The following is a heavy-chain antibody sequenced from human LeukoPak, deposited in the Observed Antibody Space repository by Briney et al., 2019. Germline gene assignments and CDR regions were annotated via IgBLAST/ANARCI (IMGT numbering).Heavy chain of an antibody. D-gene: IGHD6-19*01. Sequence: SETLSLTCIVSGDPINTYSWSWIRQPPGKGLEWIGYIYYSGSTNYNPSLKSRVTISVDTSKNQFSLKLSSVTAADTAVYYCARHGYSSGSLAWFDPWGQGTQVTVSS. CDR1: GDPINTYS. V-gene: IGHV4-59*01. CDR3: ARHGYSSGSLAWFDP. J-gene: IGHJ5*02. CDR2: IYYSGST.